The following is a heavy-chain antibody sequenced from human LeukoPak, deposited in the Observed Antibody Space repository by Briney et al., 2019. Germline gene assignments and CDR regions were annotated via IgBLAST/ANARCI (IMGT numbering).Heavy chain of an antibody. D-gene: IGHD1-14*01. CDR3: ARGVTTGGSSFWFDP. CDR1: GGSISSGSYY. V-gene: IGHV4-61*02. Sequence: PSETLSLTCTVSGGSISSGSYYWSWIRHPAGKGLEWIGRIYTSGSTNYNPSLKSRVTISVDTSKNQFSLKLSSVTAADTAVYYCARGVTTGGSSFWFDPWGQGTLVTVSS. CDR2: IYTSGST. J-gene: IGHJ5*02.